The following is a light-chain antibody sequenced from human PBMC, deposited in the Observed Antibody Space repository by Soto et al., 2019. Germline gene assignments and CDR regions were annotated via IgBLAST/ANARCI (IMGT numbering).Light chain of an antibody. J-gene: IGKJ4*01. CDR2: GAS. Sequence: EIVLTQSPGTLSLSPGESATLSCRASQSVSSSYLAWYQQKPGQAPRLLIYGASSRATGIPDRFSGSGSGTDFTLTISRLEPEDCAVYYCQQYGSSLLTFGGGTKVEIK. CDR3: QQYGSSLLT. CDR1: QSVSSSY. V-gene: IGKV3-20*01.